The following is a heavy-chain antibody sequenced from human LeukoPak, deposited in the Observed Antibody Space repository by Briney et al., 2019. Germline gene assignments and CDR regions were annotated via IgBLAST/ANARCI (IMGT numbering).Heavy chain of an antibody. Sequence: SETLSLTCTVSGGSISSYYWSWIRQPAGKGLEWIGRIYTSGSTNYNPSLKSRLTMSVDTSKNKFSLNLSSVTAADTAIYYCASDAPGLLGYWGQGTLVTVSS. CDR1: GGSISSYY. D-gene: IGHD2-21*02. CDR3: ASDAPGLLGY. CDR2: IYTSGST. J-gene: IGHJ4*02. V-gene: IGHV4-4*07.